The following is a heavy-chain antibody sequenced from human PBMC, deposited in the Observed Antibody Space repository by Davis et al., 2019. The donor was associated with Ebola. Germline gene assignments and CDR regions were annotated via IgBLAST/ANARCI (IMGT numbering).Heavy chain of an antibody. CDR3: AREWRITMVRGVGGDAFDI. D-gene: IGHD3-10*01. V-gene: IGHV3-23*01. J-gene: IGHJ3*02. Sequence: GESLKISCAASGFTFSSYAMSWVRQAPGKGLEWVSAISGSGGSTYYADSVKDRFTISRDNSKNTLYLQMNSLRAEDTAVYYCAREWRITMVRGVGGDAFDIWGQGTMVTVSS. CDR2: ISGSGGST. CDR1: GFTFSSYA.